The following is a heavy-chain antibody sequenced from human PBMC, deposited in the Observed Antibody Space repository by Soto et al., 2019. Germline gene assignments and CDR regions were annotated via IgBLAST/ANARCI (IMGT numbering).Heavy chain of an antibody. D-gene: IGHD4-17*01. CDR1: GGAIRRGGYH. CDR2: VYSTGSV. Sequence: TLSLTCHVSGGAIRRGGYHLVCIRQHPEKGLDWIGHVYSTGSVFYNPSLETRVDIPLDKSNDCFSLQLTSVTAADTAIYYCARNSNEWGEYTGFEVWG. CDR3: ARNSNEWGEYTGFEV. J-gene: IGHJ3*01. V-gene: IGHV4-31*03.